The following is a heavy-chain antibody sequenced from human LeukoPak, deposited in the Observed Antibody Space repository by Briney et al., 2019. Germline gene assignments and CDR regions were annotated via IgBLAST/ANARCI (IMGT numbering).Heavy chain of an antibody. Sequence: SETLSLTCAVYGGSFSGYYWSWIRQPPGKGLEWIGEVNHSGSTNYNPSLKSRVTISVDTSKNQFSLKLSSVTAADTAVYYCATVAAAGTDDYWGQGTLVTVSS. CDR2: VNHSGST. D-gene: IGHD6-13*01. V-gene: IGHV4-34*01. CDR1: GGSFSGYY. J-gene: IGHJ4*02. CDR3: ATVAAAGTDDY.